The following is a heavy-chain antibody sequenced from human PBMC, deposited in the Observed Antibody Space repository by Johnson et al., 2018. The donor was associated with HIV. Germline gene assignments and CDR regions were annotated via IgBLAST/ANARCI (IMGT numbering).Heavy chain of an antibody. CDR3: AREGFWGSGSYYNPDAFDI. D-gene: IGHD3-10*01. CDR2: ISGSGGST. J-gene: IGHJ3*02. V-gene: IGHV3-23*04. Sequence: VQLVESGGGLVQPGGSLRLSCAASGFTFSSYAMSWVRQAPGKGLEWVSAISGSGGSTYYADSVKGRFTISRDNSKNTLYLQMNSLRAEDTAVNYCAREGFWGSGSYYNPDAFDIWGQGTMVTVSS. CDR1: GFTFSSYA.